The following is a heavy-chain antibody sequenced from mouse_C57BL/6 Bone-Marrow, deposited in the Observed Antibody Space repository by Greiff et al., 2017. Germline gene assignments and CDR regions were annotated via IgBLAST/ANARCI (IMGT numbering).Heavy chain of an antibody. J-gene: IGHJ4*01. CDR1: GYTFTSYG. Sequence: QVQLQQSGAELARPGASVKLSCKASGYTFTSYGISWVKQRTGQGLEWIGEIYPRSGNTYYNEKFKGKATLTADKSSSTVYMELRSLTSEDSAVYFCAGGSSQYYYAMDYWGQGTSVTVSS. V-gene: IGHV1-81*01. CDR3: AGGSSQYYYAMDY. CDR2: IYPRSGNT. D-gene: IGHD1-1*01.